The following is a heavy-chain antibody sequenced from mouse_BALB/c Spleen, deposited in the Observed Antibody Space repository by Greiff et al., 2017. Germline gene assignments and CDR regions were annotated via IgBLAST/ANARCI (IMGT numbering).Heavy chain of an antibody. Sequence: VQVVESGPGLVAPSQSLSITCTVSGFSLTSYGVHWVRQPPGKGLEWLGVIWAGGSTNYNSALMSRLSISKDNSKSQVFLKMNSLQTDDTAMYYCASHYDGYNWYFDVWGAGTTVTVSS. CDR3: ASHYDGYNWYFDV. CDR2: IWAGGST. V-gene: IGHV2-9*02. CDR1: GFSLTSYG. J-gene: IGHJ1*01. D-gene: IGHD2-3*01.